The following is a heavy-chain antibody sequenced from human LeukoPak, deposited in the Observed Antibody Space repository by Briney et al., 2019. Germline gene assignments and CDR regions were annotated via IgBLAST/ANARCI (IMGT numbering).Heavy chain of an antibody. CDR1: GYTFTVYF. J-gene: IGHJ4*02. V-gene: IGHV1-2*02. D-gene: IGHD3-22*01. Sequence: GASVKVSCKASGYTFTVYFMHWVRQAPGQGLEWMGWINPNSGGTNYAQKFQGRVTMTPDTTISTAYMELSRLRSDDTAVYYCARELNYDSSGYYFDYWGQGTLVTVSS. CDR2: INPNSGGT. CDR3: ARELNYDSSGYYFDY.